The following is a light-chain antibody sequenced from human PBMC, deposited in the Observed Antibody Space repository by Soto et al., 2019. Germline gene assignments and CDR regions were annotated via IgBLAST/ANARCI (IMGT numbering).Light chain of an antibody. Sequence: IVMTPSPATLSVSPGARTTLSCRASQSVSSNLAWYQQKPGQAPRLLIYGASPRATGIPARFSGSGSGTEFTLTISSLQSEDFAVYYCQQYNNWPRITFGQGTLLENK. CDR2: GAS. CDR3: QQYNNWPRIT. J-gene: IGKJ5*01. CDR1: QSVSSN. V-gene: IGKV3-15*01.